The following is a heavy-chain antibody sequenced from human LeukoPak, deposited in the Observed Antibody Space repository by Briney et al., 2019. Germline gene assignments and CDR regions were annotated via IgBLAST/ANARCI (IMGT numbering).Heavy chain of an antibody. CDR1: GFSFSTYW. CDR2: IKQDGSEK. J-gene: IGHJ5*02. Sequence: GGSLRLSCAASGFSFSTYWMSWVRQAPRKGLEWVANIKQDGSEKYYVDSVKGRFTISRDNAKNSLYLQMNSLRAEDTAVYYCAREVAARRLGSWVDPWGQGALVTVSS. V-gene: IGHV3-7*01. D-gene: IGHD6-6*01. CDR3: AREVAARRLGSWVDP.